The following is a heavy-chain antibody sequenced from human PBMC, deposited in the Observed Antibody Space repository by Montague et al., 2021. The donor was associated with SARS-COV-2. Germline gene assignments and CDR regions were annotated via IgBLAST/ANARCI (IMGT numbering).Heavy chain of an antibody. Sequence: SETLSLTCTLSGGSISTYYWNWIWQPQGKGMEWIGNIYYSGNTYYNSSLKSRATISVETSKNQFYLSLTSVTAADTDVYYCARGHLWSAAPDYWGQGILVTVSS. J-gene: IGHJ4*02. D-gene: IGHD3-3*01. V-gene: IGHV4-59*01. CDR1: GGSISTYY. CDR2: IYYSGNT. CDR3: ARGHLWSAAPDY.